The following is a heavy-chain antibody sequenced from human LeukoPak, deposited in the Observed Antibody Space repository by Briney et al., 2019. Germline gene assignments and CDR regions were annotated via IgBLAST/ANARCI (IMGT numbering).Heavy chain of an antibody. D-gene: IGHD6-13*01. CDR2: ISYDGSNK. Sequence: GGSLRLSCAASGFTFSSYAMHWVRQAPGKGLEWVAVISYDGSNKYYADSVKGRFTISRDNSKNTLYLQMNSLRAEDTAVYYCARDEGYNSFGTGDYWGQGTLVTVSS. V-gene: IGHV3-30-3*01. CDR1: GFTFSSYA. J-gene: IGHJ4*02. CDR3: ARDEGYNSFGTGDY.